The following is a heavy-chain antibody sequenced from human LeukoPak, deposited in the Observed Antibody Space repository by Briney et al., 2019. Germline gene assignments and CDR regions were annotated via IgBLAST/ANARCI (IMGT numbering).Heavy chain of an antibody. CDR1: GFTFSSYS. Sequence: GGSLRLSCAASGFTFSSYSMNWVRQAPGKGLEWVSYISSSSSTIYYADSVKGRFTISRDNAKNSLYLQMNSLRAEDTAVYYCARDPQLEAFDIWGQGTMVTFSS. V-gene: IGHV3-48*04. CDR3: ARDPQLEAFDI. D-gene: IGHD1-1*01. CDR2: ISSSSSTI. J-gene: IGHJ3*02.